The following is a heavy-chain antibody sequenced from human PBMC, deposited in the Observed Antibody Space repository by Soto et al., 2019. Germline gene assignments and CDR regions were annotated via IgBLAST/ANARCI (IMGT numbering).Heavy chain of an antibody. J-gene: IGHJ6*02. CDR2: IYYSGST. Sequence: SETLSLTCTVSGGSISSGGYYWSWIRQHPGKGLEWIGYIYYSGSTYYNPSLKSRVTISVDTSKNQFSLKLSSVTAADTAVYYCARDVVVISHYYGMDVWGQGTTVTVSS. CDR1: GGSISSGGYY. V-gene: IGHV4-31*03. D-gene: IGHD3-22*01. CDR3: ARDVVVISHYYGMDV.